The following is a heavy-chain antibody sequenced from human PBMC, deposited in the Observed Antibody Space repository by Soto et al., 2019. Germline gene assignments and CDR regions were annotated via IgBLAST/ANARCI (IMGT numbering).Heavy chain of an antibody. V-gene: IGHV1-69*01. CDR3: AKVRYSSPMGYYYGMDV. Sequence: QAQLEQSGGEVKKPGSSVKVSCKASRVAFSKFIVTWVRQAPGLGLEWVGGIIPIFGTANAAQKFQGRVTITADESTSTSYMEVNNLRAEATAVYYCAKVRYSSPMGYYYGMDVWGQGTTVTVSS. CDR1: RVAFSKFI. D-gene: IGHD6-19*01. J-gene: IGHJ6*02. CDR2: IIPIFGTA.